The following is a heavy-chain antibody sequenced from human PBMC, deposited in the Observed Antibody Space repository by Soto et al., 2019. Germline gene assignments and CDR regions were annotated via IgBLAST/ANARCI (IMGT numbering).Heavy chain of an antibody. CDR1: GFTFSSYS. Sequence: PGGSLRLSCAASGFTFSSYSMNWVRQAPGKGLEWVSYISSSSSTIYYADSVKGRFTISRDNAKNSLYLQMNSLRDEDTAVYYCASQGRAPYYDYVWGSYRQEAFDIWGQGTMVTVSS. V-gene: IGHV3-48*02. J-gene: IGHJ3*02. CDR3: ASQGRAPYYDYVWGSYRQEAFDI. D-gene: IGHD3-16*02. CDR2: ISSSSSTI.